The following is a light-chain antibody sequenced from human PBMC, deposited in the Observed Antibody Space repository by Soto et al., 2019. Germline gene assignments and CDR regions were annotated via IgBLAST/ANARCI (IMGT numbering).Light chain of an antibody. CDR2: DSS. J-gene: IGKJ2*01. V-gene: IGKV3-11*01. CDR3: QVRSNWPPVT. CDR1: QDVGTT. Sequence: DIVLTQHPDTLSLSPGEKATLSCRASQDVGTTLAWYQQRPGQPPRLLIYDSSYRASAFPARFSGSGSGTDFTLTISSLEPEDFAVYFCQVRSNWPPVTFGQGTKLQIK.